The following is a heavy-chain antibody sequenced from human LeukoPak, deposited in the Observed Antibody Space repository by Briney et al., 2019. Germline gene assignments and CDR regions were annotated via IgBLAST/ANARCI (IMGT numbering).Heavy chain of an antibody. V-gene: IGHV4-59*12. D-gene: IGHD5-12*01. CDR1: GGSISSYY. J-gene: IGHJ4*02. CDR2: IYYSGST. CDR3: ARDRGYSGGFDY. Sequence: SETLSLTCTVSGGSISSYYWSWIRQPPGKGLEWIGSIYYSGSTYYNPSLKSRVTISVDTSKNQFSLKLSSVTAADTAVYYCARDRGYSGGFDYWGQGTLVTVSS.